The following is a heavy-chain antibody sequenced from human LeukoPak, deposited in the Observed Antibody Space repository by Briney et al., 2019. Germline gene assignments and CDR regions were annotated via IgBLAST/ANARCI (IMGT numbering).Heavy chain of an antibody. CDR2: VRYDGSNE. V-gene: IGHV3-30*02. Sequence: GGSLRLSCAASGFVFSDYGMHWVRQAPGKGLEWVAFVRYDGSNEYYADSVKGRFTISRDNSKNTLYLQMNSLRAEDTAVYYCAKAPNYYGSGSHFDYWGQGTLVTVSS. CDR1: GFVFSDYG. J-gene: IGHJ4*02. D-gene: IGHD3-10*01. CDR3: AKAPNYYGSGSHFDY.